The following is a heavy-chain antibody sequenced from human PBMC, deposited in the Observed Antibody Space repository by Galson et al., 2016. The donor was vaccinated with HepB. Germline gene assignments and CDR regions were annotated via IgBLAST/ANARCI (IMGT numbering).Heavy chain of an antibody. V-gene: IGHV3-74*01. D-gene: IGHD6-13*01. CDR3: ARDSAAAGTEWFDP. Sequence: RLSCAASGFTFSSDWMYWVRQAPGKGLVWVSRINSDGSRTNYADSVKGRFTISRDNAKNTLYLQMNSLRAEDTAVYYCARDSAAAGTEWFDPWGQGTLVTVSS. J-gene: IGHJ5*02. CDR1: GFTFSSDW. CDR2: INSDGSRT.